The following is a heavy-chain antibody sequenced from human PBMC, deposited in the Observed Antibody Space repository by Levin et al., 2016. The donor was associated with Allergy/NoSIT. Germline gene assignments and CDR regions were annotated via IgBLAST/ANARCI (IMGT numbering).Heavy chain of an antibody. V-gene: IGHV3-23*01. Sequence: GGSLRLSCIASGFTFRSYSMTWVRQAPGKGLDWVASTTATGGITYYADSVKGRFSISRDNSRNTLYLLMDSLRAEDTARYYCAKDLWAWNYFDYWGQGILVTVSS. J-gene: IGHJ4*02. D-gene: IGHD2/OR15-2a*01. CDR2: TTATGGIT. CDR1: GFTFRSYS. CDR3: AKDLWAWNYFDY.